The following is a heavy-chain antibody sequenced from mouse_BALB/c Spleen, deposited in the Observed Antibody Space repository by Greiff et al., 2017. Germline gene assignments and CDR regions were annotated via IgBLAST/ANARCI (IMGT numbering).Heavy chain of an antibody. CDR3: ARRIMPYYYAMDY. D-gene: IGHD6-1*01. CDR2: INSNGGST. CDR1: GFTFSSYG. V-gene: IGHV5-6-3*01. Sequence: EVQVVESGGGLVQPGGSLKLSCAASGFTFSSYGMSWVRQTPDKRLELVATINSNGGSTYYPDSVKGRFTISRDNAKNTLYLQMSSLKSEDTAMYYCARRIMPYYYAMDYWGQGTSVTVSS. J-gene: IGHJ4*01.